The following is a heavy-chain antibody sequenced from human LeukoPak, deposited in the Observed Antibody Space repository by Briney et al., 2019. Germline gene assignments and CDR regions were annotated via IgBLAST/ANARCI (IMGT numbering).Heavy chain of an antibody. CDR1: GFTFSDYY. Sequence: GGSLRLSCAASGFTFSDYYMTWVRQAPGKGLEWLSYITNRGDTVFYADSVKGRFTVSRDNAKNSLFLQMNSLRVEDTALYFCTREVLIVVEPASNTIDFWGQGTRVTVSS. CDR3: TREVLIVVEPASNTIDF. V-gene: IGHV3-11*04. CDR2: ITNRGDTV. D-gene: IGHD2-2*01. J-gene: IGHJ4*02.